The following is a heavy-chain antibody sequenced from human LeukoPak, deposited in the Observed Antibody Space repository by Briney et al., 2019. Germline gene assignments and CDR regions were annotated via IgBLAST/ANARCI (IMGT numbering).Heavy chain of an antibody. J-gene: IGHJ4*02. Sequence: GGSLRLSCAAPRFTVSSNYMRWVRQAPGKGLEWVSVVYSSGSVSYADSVKGRFTISRDSSKNTVNLQMNSLRLEDTAVYYCAGGATVVTLDYWGQGNLVTVSS. CDR2: VYSSGSV. CDR1: RFTVSSNY. D-gene: IGHD4-23*01. CDR3: AGGATVVTLDY. V-gene: IGHV3-66*02.